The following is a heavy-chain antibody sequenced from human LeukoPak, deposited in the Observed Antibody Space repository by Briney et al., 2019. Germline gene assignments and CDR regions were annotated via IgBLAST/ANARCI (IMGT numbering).Heavy chain of an antibody. CDR2: ISAYNGNT. V-gene: IGHV1-18*01. J-gene: IGHJ1*01. CDR3: ARDLSGYSSSWYGHFVSYFQH. CDR1: GYTFTSYG. Sequence: ASVKVSCKASGYTFTSYGISWVRQAPGQGLEWMGWISAYNGNTNYAQKLQGRVTMTTDTSTSTAYMELRSLRSDDTTVYYCARDLSGYSSSWYGHFVSYFQHWGQGTLVTVSS. D-gene: IGHD6-13*01.